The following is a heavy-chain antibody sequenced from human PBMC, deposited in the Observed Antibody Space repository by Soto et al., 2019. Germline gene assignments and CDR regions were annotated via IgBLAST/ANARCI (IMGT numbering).Heavy chain of an antibody. Sequence: PSETLSLTCTVSGGSISSGYYYWSWIRQPPGKGLEWIGYIYYSGSTYYNPSLKSRVTISVDTSKNQFSLKLSSVTAADTAVYYCASSTYYYDSSGYPPPDYWGQGTLVTVSS. CDR2: IYYSGST. CDR3: ASSTYYYDSSGYPPPDY. V-gene: IGHV4-30-4*01. J-gene: IGHJ4*02. CDR1: GGSISSGYYY. D-gene: IGHD3-22*01.